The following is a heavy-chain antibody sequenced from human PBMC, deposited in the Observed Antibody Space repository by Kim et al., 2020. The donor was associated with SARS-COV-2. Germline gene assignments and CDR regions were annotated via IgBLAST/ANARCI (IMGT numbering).Heavy chain of an antibody. CDR1: GFTFSSYS. J-gene: IGHJ6*02. CDR3: ARDNVAYYYGSVFWVAPGGVVNYYCGMDV. Sequence: GGSLRLSCAASGFTFSSYSMNWVRQAPGKGLEWVSSISSSTSYADSVKGRFTISRDNAKNSLYLQMNSLRAEDTAVYYCARDNVAYYYGSVFWVAPGGVVNYYCGMDVWGQGSTVTVS. CDR2: ISSSTS. V-gene: IGHV3-21*01. D-gene: IGHD3-10*01.